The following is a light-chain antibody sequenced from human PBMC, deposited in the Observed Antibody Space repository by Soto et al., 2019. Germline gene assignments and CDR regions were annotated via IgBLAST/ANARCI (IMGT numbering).Light chain of an antibody. V-gene: IGKV3-20*01. CDR3: QQYGSSPWT. Sequence: EIVLTQSPGTRSXXXXXXXXXXXXASQSVSSSYLAWYQQKPGQAPRLLIYGASSRATGIPDRFSGSGSGTDFTLTISRLEPEDFAVYYCQQYGSSPWTFGQGTKVDIK. CDR1: QSVSSSY. J-gene: IGKJ1*01. CDR2: GAS.